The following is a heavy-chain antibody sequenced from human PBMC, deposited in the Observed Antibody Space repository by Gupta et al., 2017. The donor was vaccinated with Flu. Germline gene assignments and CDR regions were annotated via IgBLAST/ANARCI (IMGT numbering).Heavy chain of an antibody. Sequence: QVQLVQSGAEVKKPGASVKASCRASGYIFINYDINWVRQAPGQGLEWMGWMNPSRDNTGYAQKFQGRVTMTRDTSTGTAYMELSSLRSEDTAVYYCARMVGYSAKQVRLDYWGQGTLVTVSS. J-gene: IGHJ4*02. CDR1: GYIFINYD. D-gene: IGHD2-8*02. CDR2: MNPSRDNT. CDR3: ARMVGYSAKQVRLDY. V-gene: IGHV1-8*01.